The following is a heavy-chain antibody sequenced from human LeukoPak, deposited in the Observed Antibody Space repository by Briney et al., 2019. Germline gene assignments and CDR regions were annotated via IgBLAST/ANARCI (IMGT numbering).Heavy chain of an antibody. J-gene: IGHJ4*02. CDR1: GYTFTSYY. Sequence: ASVNVSCKASGYTFTSYYMHWVRQAPGQGLEWMGIINPSGGSTSYAQTFQGRVTMTRDTSTSTVYMELSSLRSEDTAVYYCARVPLPYDSSGYPPDYWGQGTLVTVSS. V-gene: IGHV1-46*01. CDR3: ARVPLPYDSSGYPPDY. CDR2: INPSGGST. D-gene: IGHD3-22*01.